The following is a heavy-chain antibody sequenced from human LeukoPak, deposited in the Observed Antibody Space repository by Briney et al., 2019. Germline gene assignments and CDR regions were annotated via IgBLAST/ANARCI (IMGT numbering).Heavy chain of an antibody. V-gene: IGHV4-39*01. CDR1: GGSISSSSYY. CDR2: IYYSGST. Sequence: SETLSLTCTVSGGSISSSSYYWGWIRQPPGKGLEWIGSIYYSGSTYYNPSLKSRVTISVDTSKNQFSLKLSSVTAADTAVYYCARHRSSGGSWALDYWGQGTLVTVSS. D-gene: IGHD2-15*01. CDR3: ARHRSSGGSWALDY. J-gene: IGHJ4*02.